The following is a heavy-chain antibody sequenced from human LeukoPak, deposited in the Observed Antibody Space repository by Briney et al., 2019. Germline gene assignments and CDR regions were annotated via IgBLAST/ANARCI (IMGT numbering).Heavy chain of an antibody. Sequence: PGGSLRLSCEASGFTVGSNHMSWVRQAPGKGLEWVSAISGGGGGTYYADFVKGRFTISRDNSKNTLYLQMNSLRAEDTAAYYCAKGTERYREVSSFDYWGQGTLVAVSS. CDR1: GFTVGSNH. J-gene: IGHJ4*02. V-gene: IGHV3-23*01. CDR2: ISGGGGGT. CDR3: AKGTERYREVSSFDY. D-gene: IGHD3-10*01.